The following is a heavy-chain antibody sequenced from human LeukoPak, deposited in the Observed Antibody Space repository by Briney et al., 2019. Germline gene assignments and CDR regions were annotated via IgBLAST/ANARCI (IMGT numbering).Heavy chain of an antibody. J-gene: IGHJ4*02. D-gene: IGHD3-10*01. CDR1: GFSFASYE. Sequence: GGSLRLSCAASGFSFASYEMNWVRQAPGKGLEWVSHISSDGRVETYLDSVRGRFTMSRDNAKDLLVLQMNGLRAEDTAVYYCARDGSGSGNYYNVAGFDYWGQGTLVTVSS. CDR3: ARDGSGSGNYYNVAGFDY. V-gene: IGHV3-48*03. CDR2: ISSDGRVE.